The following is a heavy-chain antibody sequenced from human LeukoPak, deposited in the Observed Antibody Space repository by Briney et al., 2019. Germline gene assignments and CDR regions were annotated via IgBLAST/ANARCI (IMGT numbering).Heavy chain of an antibody. D-gene: IGHD3-22*01. J-gene: IGHJ5*02. CDR3: ARMPNYYDSLNWFDP. CDR2: INPNSGGT. CDR1: GYTFTGYY. V-gene: IGHV1-2*02. Sequence: ASVKVSCKASGYTFTGYYMHWVRQAPGQGLEWMGWINPNSGGTNYAQKFQGRVTMTRDTSISTAYMELSRLRSDDTAVYYCARMPNYYDSLNWFDPWGQGTLVTVSS.